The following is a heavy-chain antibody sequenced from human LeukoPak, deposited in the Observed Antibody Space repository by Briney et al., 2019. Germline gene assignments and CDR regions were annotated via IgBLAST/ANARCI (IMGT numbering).Heavy chain of an antibody. CDR2: IIPIFGTA. D-gene: IGHD6-13*01. Sequence: SVKVSCKASGGTFSSYAISWVRQAPGQGLEWMARIIPIFGTANYAQKFQGRVTITTDESTSTAYMELSSLRSEDTAVYYCARDGKYSSSANWFDPWGQGTLVTVSS. CDR1: GGTFSSYA. CDR3: ARDGKYSSSANWFDP. V-gene: IGHV1-69*05. J-gene: IGHJ5*02.